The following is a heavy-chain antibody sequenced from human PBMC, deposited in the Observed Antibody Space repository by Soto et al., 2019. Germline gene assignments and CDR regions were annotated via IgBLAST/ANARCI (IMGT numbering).Heavy chain of an antibody. D-gene: IGHD5-12*01. Sequence: GASVKVSCKASGYTFTSYGISWVRQAPGQGLEWMGWISAYNGNTNYAQKLQGRVTMTTDTSTSTAYMELRSLRSDDTAVYYCARDFDSGYDKSSHDYWGQAPLVTASS. CDR2: ISAYNGNT. J-gene: IGHJ4*02. CDR3: ARDFDSGYDKSSHDY. V-gene: IGHV1-18*01. CDR1: GYTFTSYG.